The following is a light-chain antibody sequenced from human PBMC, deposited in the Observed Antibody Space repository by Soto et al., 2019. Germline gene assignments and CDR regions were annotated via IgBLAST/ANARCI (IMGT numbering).Light chain of an antibody. V-gene: IGKV3-15*01. CDR2: GAS. CDR1: QSVSHN. J-gene: IGKJ2*01. Sequence: EILMTQSPATLSVSPGERATLSCRASQSVSHNLAWYQQKPGQAPRLLFYGASTRATGIPARFSGSGSGTAFTLTISSLQSEDFAVYYCQQSNNWPYTFGQGTKLEIK. CDR3: QQSNNWPYT.